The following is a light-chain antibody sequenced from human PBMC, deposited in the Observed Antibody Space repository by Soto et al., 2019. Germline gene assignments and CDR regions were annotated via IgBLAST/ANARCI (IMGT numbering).Light chain of an antibody. V-gene: IGLV1-44*01. CDR1: SSNIGNNT. J-gene: IGLJ3*02. Sequence: QSVLTQPPSASVTPGQRVSISCSGSSSNIGNNTVNWYQQFPETAPRLLIYTTNQRPSGVPDRFSGSKSGTSASLAISGLQSEDEADYYCAAWDDSLNGPVFGGGTKLT. CDR2: TTN. CDR3: AAWDDSLNGPV.